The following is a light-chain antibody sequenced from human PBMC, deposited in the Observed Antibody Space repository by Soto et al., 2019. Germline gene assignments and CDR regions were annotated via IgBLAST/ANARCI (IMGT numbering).Light chain of an antibody. CDR1: QSISSW. Sequence: DIHMTQSPSTLSASVGYRVTITCRASQSISSWLAWYQQKPGKAPKLLIYKASSLESGVPSRFSGSGSGTEFTLTISSLQPDDFATYYCQQYNSYSITFGQGTRLEI. CDR3: QQYNSYSIT. CDR2: KAS. J-gene: IGKJ5*01. V-gene: IGKV1-5*03.